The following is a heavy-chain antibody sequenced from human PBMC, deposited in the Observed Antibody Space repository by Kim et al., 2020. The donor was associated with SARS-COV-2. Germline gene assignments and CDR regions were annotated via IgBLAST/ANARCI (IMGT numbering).Heavy chain of an antibody. J-gene: IGHJ4*02. CDR2: ISWDGGST. V-gene: IGHV3-43*01. CDR1: GFTFDDYT. Sequence: GGSLRLSCAASGFTFDDYTMHWVRQAPGKGLEWVSLISWDGGSTYYADSVKGRFTISRDNSKNSLYLQMNSLRTEDTALYYCAKVSSSTMVRGVISFFDYWGQGTLVTVSS. CDR3: AKVSSSTMVRGVISFFDY. D-gene: IGHD3-10*01.